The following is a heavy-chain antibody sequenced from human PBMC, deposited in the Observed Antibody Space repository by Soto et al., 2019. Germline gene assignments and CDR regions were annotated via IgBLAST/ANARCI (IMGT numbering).Heavy chain of an antibody. J-gene: IGHJ4*02. V-gene: IGHV5-51*01. CDR2: IYPGDSDT. CDR3: ARHGEGYGDFLFDY. D-gene: IGHD4-17*01. CDR1: GYSFTIYC. Sequence: GESLKISCNGSGYSFTIYCIGLVLQMPGKGLEWMGIIYPGDSDTRYSPSFQGQVTISADKSISTAYLQWSSLKASDTAMYYCARHGEGYGDFLFDYWGQGTLVTFSS.